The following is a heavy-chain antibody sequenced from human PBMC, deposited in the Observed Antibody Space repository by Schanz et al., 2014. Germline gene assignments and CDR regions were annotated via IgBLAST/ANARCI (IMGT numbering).Heavy chain of an antibody. CDR1: GFTFSSYG. CDR3: AKRCSSTSCSHGAFDI. CDR2: ISYDGSNK. V-gene: IGHV3-30*18. J-gene: IGHJ3*02. D-gene: IGHD2-2*01. Sequence: VQLVESGGGLAQPGGSLRLSCAASGFTFSSYGMHWVRQSPGKGLEWVALISYDGSNKYYADSVKGRFTISRDNPKKTLYLQMNSLRDEDTAMYYCAKRCSSTSCSHGAFDIWGQGTMVTGSS.